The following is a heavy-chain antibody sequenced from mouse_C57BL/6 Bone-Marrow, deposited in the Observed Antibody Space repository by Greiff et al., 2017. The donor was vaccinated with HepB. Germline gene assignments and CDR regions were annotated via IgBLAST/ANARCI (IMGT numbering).Heavy chain of an antibody. J-gene: IGHJ3*01. CDR1: GYAFSSSW. Sequence: QVHVKQSGPELVKPGASVKISCKASGYAFSSSWMNWVKQRPGKGLEWIGRIYPGDGDTNYNGKFKGKATLTADKSSSTAYMQLISLTSEDSAVYFCARSITGFFAYWGQGTLVTVSA. V-gene: IGHV1-82*01. CDR3: ARSITGFFAY. D-gene: IGHD4-1*01. CDR2: IYPGDGDT.